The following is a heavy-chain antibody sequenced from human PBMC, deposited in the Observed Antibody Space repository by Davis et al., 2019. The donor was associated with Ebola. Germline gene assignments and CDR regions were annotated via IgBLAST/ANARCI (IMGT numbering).Heavy chain of an antibody. J-gene: IGHJ6*02. CDR1: GGSISSYY. D-gene: IGHD1-26*01. CDR2: IYYSGST. V-gene: IGHV4-39*07. Sequence: SETLSLTCTVSGGSISSYYWGWIRQPPGKGLEWIGSIYYSGSTYYNPSLKSRVTISVDTSKNQFSLKLSSVTAADTAVYYCARGVGATLYYYCAMDVWGQGTTVTVSS. CDR3: ARGVGATLYYYCAMDV.